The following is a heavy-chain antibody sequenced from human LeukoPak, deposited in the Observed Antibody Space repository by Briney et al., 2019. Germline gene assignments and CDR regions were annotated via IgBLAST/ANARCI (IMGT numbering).Heavy chain of an antibody. J-gene: IGHJ5*02. CDR1: GYTFTSYD. Sequence: ASVKVSCKASGYTFTSYDINWVRQATGQGLEWMGWMNPNSGNTGSAQRFQGRITMTRDTSISTAYMELSSLRFEDTAVYYCARGPLVRLPSSFDPWGQETLVTVSS. V-gene: IGHV1-8*01. D-gene: IGHD3-16*02. CDR3: ARGPLVRLPSSFDP. CDR2: MNPNSGNT.